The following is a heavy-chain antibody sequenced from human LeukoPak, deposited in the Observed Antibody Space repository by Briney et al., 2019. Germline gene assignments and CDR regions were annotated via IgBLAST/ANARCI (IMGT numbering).Heavy chain of an antibody. D-gene: IGHD4-17*01. CDR1: GFTFSTYS. CDR3: ARVWATVTTRGYYFDY. CDR2: ISNDGRYI. V-gene: IGHV3-21*01. J-gene: IGHJ4*02. Sequence: GGSLRLSCAASGFTFSTYSINWVRQAPGKGLEWVSSISNDGRYIYYADLVKGRFTISRDNAKNSLYLQLHSLRAEDTAVYYCARVWATVTTRGYYFDYWGPGTLVTVSS.